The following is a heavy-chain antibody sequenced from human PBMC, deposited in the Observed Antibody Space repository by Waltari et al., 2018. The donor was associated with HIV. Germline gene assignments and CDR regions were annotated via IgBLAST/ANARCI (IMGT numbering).Heavy chain of an antibody. V-gene: IGHV4-61*02. CDR3: ARAYYDFWSGTGSSGNWFDP. Sequence: QVQLQASGPGLVKPSQTLSLTCTVSGGSISSGRYYWRWIRQPAGKGLELIGRIYTSGSTNYNPSLKSRVTISVDTSKNQFSLKLRSVTAADTAVYYCARAYYDFWSGTGSSGNWFDPWGQGTLVTVSS. J-gene: IGHJ5*02. CDR1: GGSISSGRYY. CDR2: IYTSGST. D-gene: IGHD3-3*01.